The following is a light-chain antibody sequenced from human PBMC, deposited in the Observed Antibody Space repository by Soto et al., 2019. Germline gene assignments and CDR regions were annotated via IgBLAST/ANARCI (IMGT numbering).Light chain of an antibody. J-gene: IGLJ2*01. V-gene: IGLV6-57*04. CDR2: DNY. CDR3: QSYDKTNVI. Sequence: NFMLTQPHSVSDSPGKTVTISCTRISGSTASSFVQWHQQRPGRAPTTVIYDNYERPSGVPDRFSGSVDSSSNSASLSISGLKTEDEADYYCQSYDKTNVIFGGGTKVTVL. CDR1: SGSTASSF.